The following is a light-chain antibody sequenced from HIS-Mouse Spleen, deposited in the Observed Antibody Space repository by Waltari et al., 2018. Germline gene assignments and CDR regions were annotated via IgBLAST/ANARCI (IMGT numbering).Light chain of an antibody. CDR3: AAWDDSLSGNWV. Sequence: QRVTISCSGSSSNIGSNYVYWYQQLPGTAPKLLIYRNNQRPSGVPDRFSGSKSGTSASLAISGLRSEDEADYYCAAWDDSLSGNWVFGGGTKLTVL. J-gene: IGLJ3*02. CDR2: RNN. V-gene: IGLV1-47*01. CDR1: SSNIGSNY.